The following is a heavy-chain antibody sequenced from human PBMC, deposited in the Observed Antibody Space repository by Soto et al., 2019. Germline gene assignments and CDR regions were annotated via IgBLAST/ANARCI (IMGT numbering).Heavy chain of an antibody. J-gene: IGHJ4*02. V-gene: IGHV3-23*01. CDR3: AKDSSELWLLGY. CDR1: GFTFSSYA. D-gene: IGHD5-18*01. CDR2: ISGSGGST. Sequence: TGGSLRLSCAASGFTFSSYAMSWVRQAPGKGLEWVSAISGSGGSTYYADSVKGRFTISRDNSKNTLYLQMNSLRAEDTAVYYCAKDSSELWLLGYWGQGTLVTVYS.